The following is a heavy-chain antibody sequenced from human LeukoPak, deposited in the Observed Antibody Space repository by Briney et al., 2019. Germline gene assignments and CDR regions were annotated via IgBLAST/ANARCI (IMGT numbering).Heavy chain of an antibody. CDR1: GFTVSSNY. D-gene: IGHD3-22*01. Sequence: GGSLRLSCAASGFTVSSNYMSWVRQAPGKGLEWVSVIYSGGSTYYADSVKGRFTISRDNSKNTLYLQMNSLRAEDTAVYYCAREDPSYYDSSGLTHWGQGTLVTVSS. CDR2: IYSGGST. J-gene: IGHJ4*02. V-gene: IGHV3-66*01. CDR3: AREDPSYYDSSGLTH.